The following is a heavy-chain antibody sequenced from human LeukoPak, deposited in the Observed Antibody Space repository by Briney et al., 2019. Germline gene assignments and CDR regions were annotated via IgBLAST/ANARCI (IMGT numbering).Heavy chain of an antibody. Sequence: GASVKVSCKASGYTFTSYGISWVRQAPGQRLERMGWINGGNGNTKYSRNFQGRVTITRDTSASVVYMELSSLRYEDTAVYYCARDGYDADGYLDYWGQGALVPVSS. V-gene: IGHV1-3*01. CDR1: GYTFTSYG. J-gene: IGHJ4*02. D-gene: IGHD5-12*01. CDR2: INGGNGNT. CDR3: ARDGYDADGYLDY.